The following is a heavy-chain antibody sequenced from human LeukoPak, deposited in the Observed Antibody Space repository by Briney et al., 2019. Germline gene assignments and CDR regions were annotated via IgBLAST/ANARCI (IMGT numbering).Heavy chain of an antibody. Sequence: ASVKVSCKASGYTFNDYYMHWVRQAPGHSLEWMGRVNPRGEIIIYSQKFQGRVTMTRDTSISTAYMELSRLRSDDTAVYYCARDSYYDSSGPDYWGQGTLVTVSS. J-gene: IGHJ4*02. CDR1: GYTFNDYY. V-gene: IGHV1-2*02. D-gene: IGHD3-22*01. CDR3: ARDSYYDSSGPDY. CDR2: VNPRGEII.